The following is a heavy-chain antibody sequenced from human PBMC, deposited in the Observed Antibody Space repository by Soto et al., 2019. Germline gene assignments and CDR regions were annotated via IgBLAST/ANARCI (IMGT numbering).Heavy chain of an antibody. V-gene: IGHV1-69*02. D-gene: IGHD6-13*01. CDR3: ATQLVDYYYYYMDV. J-gene: IGHJ6*03. CDR1: GGTFSSYT. Sequence: GASVKVSCKASGGTFSSYTISWVRQAPGQGLEWMGRIIPILGIANYAQKFQGRVTITADKSTSTAYMELSSLRSEDAAVYYCATQLVDYYYYYMDVWGKGTTVTVSS. CDR2: IIPILGIA.